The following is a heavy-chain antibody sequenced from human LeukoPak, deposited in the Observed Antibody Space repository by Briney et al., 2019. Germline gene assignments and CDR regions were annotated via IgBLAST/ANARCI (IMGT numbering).Heavy chain of an antibody. CDR2: IYYTRSS. V-gene: IGHV4-31*03. Sequence: SETLSLTCTVSPTSIAAGASYWTWIRQRPGKGLEWIGIIYYTRSSAYNPSFQSRVAISVDTAENQFSLRLASVTAADTAVYYCARENSVGFNDRDGYYNWVDPWGPGTLVIVSS. D-gene: IGHD4-23*01. J-gene: IGHJ5*02. CDR3: ARENSVGFNDRDGYYNWVDP. CDR1: PTSIAAGASY.